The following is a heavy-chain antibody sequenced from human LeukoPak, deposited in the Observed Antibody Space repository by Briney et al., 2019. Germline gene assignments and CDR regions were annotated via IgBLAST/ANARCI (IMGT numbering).Heavy chain of an antibody. Sequence: PSETLSLTCAVYGGSFSGYYWSWIRQPPGKGLEWIGEINHSGSTNYSPSLKSRVTISVDTSKNQFSLKLSSVTAADTAVYYCARDSPYYYDSSGYYGVWSLEKPAFWFDPWGQGTLVTVSS. J-gene: IGHJ5*02. V-gene: IGHV4-34*01. D-gene: IGHD3-22*01. CDR2: INHSGST. CDR1: GGSFSGYY. CDR3: ARDSPYYYDSSGYYGVWSLEKPAFWFDP.